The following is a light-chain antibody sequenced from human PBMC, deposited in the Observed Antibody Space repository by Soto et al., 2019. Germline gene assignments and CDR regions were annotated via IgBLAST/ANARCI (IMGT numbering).Light chain of an antibody. Sequence: DIQMTQSPSSLSASVGDRVTITCRASQSMNNYLNWYQQKPGRAPKLLIFAASSLQNGVPSNFSGSGSGTDFTLTISSLQPEDVATYYCQQSYGTPWTFGQGTKVEIK. J-gene: IGKJ1*01. CDR2: AAS. CDR3: QQSYGTPWT. CDR1: QSMNNY. V-gene: IGKV1-39*01.